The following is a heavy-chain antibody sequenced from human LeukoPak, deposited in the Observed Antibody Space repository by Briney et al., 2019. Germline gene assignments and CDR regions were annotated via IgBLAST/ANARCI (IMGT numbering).Heavy chain of an antibody. J-gene: IGHJ4*02. CDR1: GGSISSSSYY. CDR3: ARGRVGSRTPKYFDY. Sequence: PSETLSLTCTVSGGSISSSSYYWGWIRQPPGTGLEWIGEINHSGSTNYNPSLKSRVTISVDTSKNQFSLKLSSVTAADTAVYYCARGRVGSRTPKYFDYWGQGTLVTVSS. V-gene: IGHV4-39*07. D-gene: IGHD1-26*01. CDR2: INHSGST.